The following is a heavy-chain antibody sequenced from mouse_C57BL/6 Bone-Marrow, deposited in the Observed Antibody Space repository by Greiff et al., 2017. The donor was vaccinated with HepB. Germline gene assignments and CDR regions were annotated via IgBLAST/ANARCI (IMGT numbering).Heavy chain of an antibody. Sequence: QVQLQQPGAELVKPGASVKLSCKASGYTFTSYWMHWVKQRPGQGLEWIGMIHPNSGSTNYNEKFKSKATLTVDKSSSTAYMQLSSLTSEDSAVYYCARCGHYYAMDYWGQGTSVTVSS. CDR1: GYTFTSYW. CDR3: ARCGHYYAMDY. J-gene: IGHJ4*01. CDR2: IHPNSGST. V-gene: IGHV1-64*01.